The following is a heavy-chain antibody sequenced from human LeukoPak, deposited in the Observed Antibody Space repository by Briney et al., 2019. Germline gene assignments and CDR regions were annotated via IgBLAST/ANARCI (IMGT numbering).Heavy chain of an antibody. Sequence: SETLSLTCAVSGYPISSSYWWGWIRQPPGKGLEWIGYIYYSGRTYYNPSLKSRVTMSVDTSKNQFSLKLSSVTAVDTAVYYCARKPDGHFPFDYWGQGTLVTVSS. CDR2: IYYSGRT. J-gene: IGHJ4*02. CDR3: ARKPDGHFPFDY. V-gene: IGHV4-28*01. D-gene: IGHD1-14*01. CDR1: GYPISSSYW.